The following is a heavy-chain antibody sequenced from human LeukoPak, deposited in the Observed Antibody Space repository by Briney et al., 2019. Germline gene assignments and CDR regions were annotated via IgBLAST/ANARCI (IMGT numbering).Heavy chain of an antibody. CDR1: GYTFSSYA. CDR2: IIPIFGTA. CDR3: AREDCSSTSCYKLGYAFDI. D-gene: IGHD2-2*02. J-gene: IGHJ3*02. V-gene: IGHV1-69*13. Sequence: SVKVSCKASGYTFSSYAISWVRQAPGQGLEWMGGIIPIFGTANYAQKFQGKVTITADESTSTAYMELSSLRSEDTAVYYCAREDCSSTSCYKLGYAFDIWGQGTMVTVSS.